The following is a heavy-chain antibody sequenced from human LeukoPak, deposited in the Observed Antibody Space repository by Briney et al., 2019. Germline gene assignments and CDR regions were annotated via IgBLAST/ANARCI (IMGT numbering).Heavy chain of an antibody. Sequence: SETLSLTCTVSGGSISSYYWSWIRQPAGKGLEWIGRIYTSGSTNYNPSLKSRVPMSVDTSKNQYSLRLSSGTAADTAVYYCARITYGSGSYWWFDPWGQGTLVTVSS. D-gene: IGHD3-10*01. CDR1: GGSISSYY. CDR2: IYTSGST. J-gene: IGHJ5*02. V-gene: IGHV4-4*07. CDR3: ARITYGSGSYWWFDP.